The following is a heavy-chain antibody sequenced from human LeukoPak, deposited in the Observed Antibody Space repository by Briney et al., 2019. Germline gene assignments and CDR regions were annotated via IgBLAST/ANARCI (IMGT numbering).Heavy chain of an antibody. Sequence: ASVKVSCKASGYTFTKYYIHWVRQVPGHGLEWMGWINPKSGGTYYAQEFQGRVTLTRDTSISTVYMELSRLRSDDTAVYYCAKDYSVELGFDPWGQGTLVTVSS. CDR3: AKDYSVELGFDP. V-gene: IGHV1-2*02. CDR1: GYTFTKYY. CDR2: INPKSGGT. J-gene: IGHJ5*02. D-gene: IGHD1-7*01.